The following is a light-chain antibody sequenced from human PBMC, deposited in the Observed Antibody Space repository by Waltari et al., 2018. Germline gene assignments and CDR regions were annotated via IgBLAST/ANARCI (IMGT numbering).Light chain of an antibody. CDR3: QQYYSTPQT. CDR2: WAS. V-gene: IGKV4-1*01. CDR1: XSVLYTSNNKNY. Sequence: VXXQXPDSLTVSPGXXAXXNCKSXXSVLYTSNNKNYLAWYQQKPGQPPKLLIYWASTRESGVPDRFSGSGSGTDFTLTISSPQAEDVAVYYCQQYYSTPQTFGQGTKVEIK. J-gene: IGKJ1*01.